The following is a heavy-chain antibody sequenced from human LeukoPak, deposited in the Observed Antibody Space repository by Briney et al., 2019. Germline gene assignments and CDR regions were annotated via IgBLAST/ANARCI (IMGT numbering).Heavy chain of an antibody. D-gene: IGHD3-22*01. CDR3: VKTFHGDSSGQY. V-gene: IGHV3-15*01. CDR1: GLTFSNDW. CDR2: IKSKTAGGTT. J-gene: IGHJ4*02. Sequence: PGGSLRLSCAASGLTFSNDWMSWVRQAPGKGLEWVGRIKSKTAGGTTDYAAPVKGRFTISRDDSENTLFLQMNSLKSEDSGVYYCVKTFHGDSSGQYWGQGTLVIVSS.